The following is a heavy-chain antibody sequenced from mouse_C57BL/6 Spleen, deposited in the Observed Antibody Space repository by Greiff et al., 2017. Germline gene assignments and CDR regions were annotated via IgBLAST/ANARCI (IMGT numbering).Heavy chain of an antibody. Sequence: VQLQQSGPELVKPGASVKISCKASGYTFTDYYMNWVKQSHGKSLEWIGDINPNNGGTSYNQKFKGKATLTVDKSSSTAYMELRSLTSEDTAVYYCAREPPYDYDDAMDYWGQGTSVTVSS. J-gene: IGHJ4*01. D-gene: IGHD2-4*01. CDR2: INPNNGGT. CDR1: GYTFTDYY. CDR3: AREPPYDYDDAMDY. V-gene: IGHV1-26*01.